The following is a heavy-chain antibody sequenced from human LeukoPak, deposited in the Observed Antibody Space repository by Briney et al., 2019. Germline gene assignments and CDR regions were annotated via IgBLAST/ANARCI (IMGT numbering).Heavy chain of an antibody. CDR3: ARGYIELAGPQDGMDV. CDR2: ITNSGNSK. CDR1: EFTFSSYS. Sequence: GGSLRLSCAASEFTFSSYSMNWVRQAPGKGLEWVSYITNSGNSKSYADSVKGRFTISRDNTKNSLYLQMNGLRAEDTAVYYCARGYIELAGPQDGMDVWGQGTTVTVSS. J-gene: IGHJ6*02. D-gene: IGHD6-19*01. V-gene: IGHV3-48*01.